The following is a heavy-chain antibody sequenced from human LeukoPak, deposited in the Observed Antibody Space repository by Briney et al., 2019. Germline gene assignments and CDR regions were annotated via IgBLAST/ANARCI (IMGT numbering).Heavy chain of an antibody. CDR2: INHSGST. D-gene: IGHD3-9*01. V-gene: IGHV4-34*01. CDR1: GGSFSGYY. J-gene: IGHJ5*02. Sequence: SETLSLTCAVYGGSFSGYYWSWIRQPPGKGLEWIGEINHSGSTNYNPSLKSRVTISVDTSKNQFSLKLSSVTAADTAVYYCARGDPQLRYFDWLLLTGFDPWGQGTLVTVSS. CDR3: ARGDPQLRYFDWLLLTGFDP.